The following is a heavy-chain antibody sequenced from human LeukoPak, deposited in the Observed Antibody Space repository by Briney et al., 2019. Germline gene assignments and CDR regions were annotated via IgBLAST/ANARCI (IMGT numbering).Heavy chain of an antibody. D-gene: IGHD3-22*01. CDR2: IYHGGST. J-gene: IGHJ3*02. V-gene: IGHV4-4*02. CDR3: ARRITMIRADAFHI. Sequence: SETLSLTCAVSGDSISTTNWWSWVRPPTGKGLEWIGEIYHGGSTNYNSSLKSRVTISVDTSKNQFSLKLSSVTAADTAVYYCARRITMIRADAFHIWGQGTMVTVSS. CDR1: GDSISTTNW.